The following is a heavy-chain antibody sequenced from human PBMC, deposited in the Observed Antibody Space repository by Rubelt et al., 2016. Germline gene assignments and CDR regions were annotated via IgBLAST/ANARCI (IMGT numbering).Heavy chain of an antibody. CDR2: INPSGGST. Sequence: GKKPGASVKVSCKASGYTFTSYYMHWVRQAPGQGLEWMGIINPSGGSTSYAQKFQGRVTMTRDTSTSTVYIELSSLRSEDTAVYYWARDIPGTRSYSSGWRHWGQGTLVTVSS. D-gene: IGHD6-19*01. J-gene: IGHJ4*02. CDR3: ARDIPGTRSYSSGWRH. V-gene: IGHV1-46*03. CDR1: GYTFTSYY.